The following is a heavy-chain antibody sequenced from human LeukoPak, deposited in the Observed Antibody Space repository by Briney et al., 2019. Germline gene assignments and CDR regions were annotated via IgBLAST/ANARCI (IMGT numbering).Heavy chain of an antibody. D-gene: IGHD2-2*01. V-gene: IGHV4-30-4*01. Sequence: PSQTLSLTCTVSGGSISSGDYYWSWIRQPPGKGLEWIGYIYYSGSTYYNPSLKSRVTISVYTSKNQFSLKLSSVTAADTAEYYCARSPWVPAAIRWKDWFDPWGQGTLVTVSS. CDR3: ARSPWVPAAIRWKDWFDP. J-gene: IGHJ5*02. CDR2: IYYSGST. CDR1: GGSISSGDYY.